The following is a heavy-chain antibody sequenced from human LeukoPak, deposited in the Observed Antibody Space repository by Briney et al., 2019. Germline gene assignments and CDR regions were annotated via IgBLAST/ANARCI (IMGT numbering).Heavy chain of an antibody. CDR1: GYAFTGYY. V-gene: IGHV1-2*02. D-gene: IGHD6-19*01. Sequence: SVKVSCKASGYAFTGYYMHWVRQAPGQGLEWMGWINPNSGGTNYAQKFQGRVTMTRDTSISTAYMELSRLRSDDTAVYYCARDIGIAVAGTDYWGQGTLVTVSS. CDR2: INPNSGGT. CDR3: ARDIGIAVAGTDY. J-gene: IGHJ4*02.